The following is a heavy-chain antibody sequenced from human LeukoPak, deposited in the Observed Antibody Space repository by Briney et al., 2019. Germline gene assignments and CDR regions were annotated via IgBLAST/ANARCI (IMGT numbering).Heavy chain of an antibody. D-gene: IGHD3-16*01. CDR1: GFTFSDYY. CDR2: ISSSGSTI. J-gene: IGHJ4*02. CDR3: ARGASYYDYARYYFDY. Sequence: GGSLRLSCAASGFTFSDYYMSWIRQAPGKGLEWVSYISSSGSTIYYADSVKGRFTISRDNAKNSLYLQMNSLRAEDAAVYYCARGASYYDYARYYFDYWGQGTLVTVSS. V-gene: IGHV3-11*04.